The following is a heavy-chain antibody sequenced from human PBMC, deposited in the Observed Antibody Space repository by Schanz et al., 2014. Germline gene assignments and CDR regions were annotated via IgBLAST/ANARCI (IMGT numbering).Heavy chain of an antibody. V-gene: IGHV4-61*02. Sequence: QVQLQESGPGLVKPSQTLSLTCTVSGGSIRSGTYYWSWIRQPAGKALEWVGRVFPNGITNYNPPLKSRLTISMDTSNNQFSLKLNSVTAADTAVYYCARDRGHGDLPGDIWGQGTMVTVSS. CDR2: VFPNGIT. CDR3: ARDRGHGDLPGDI. D-gene: IGHD4-17*01. J-gene: IGHJ3*02. CDR1: GGSIRSGTYY.